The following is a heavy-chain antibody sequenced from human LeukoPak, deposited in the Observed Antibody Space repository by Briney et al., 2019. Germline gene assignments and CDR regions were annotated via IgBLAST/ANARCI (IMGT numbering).Heavy chain of an antibody. Sequence: GGSLRLSCAASGFTFSSYWMSWVRQAPGKGLEWVSTITTSDGNTYYADSVKGRFTVSRDNSKNTLFLQMNSLRAEDTAVYYCAKDGGLWVSAHWGDSWGRGTLVTVSS. CDR3: AKDGGLWVSAHWGDS. V-gene: IGHV3-23*01. CDR1: GFTFSSYW. CDR2: ITTSDGNT. J-gene: IGHJ4*02. D-gene: IGHD7-27*01.